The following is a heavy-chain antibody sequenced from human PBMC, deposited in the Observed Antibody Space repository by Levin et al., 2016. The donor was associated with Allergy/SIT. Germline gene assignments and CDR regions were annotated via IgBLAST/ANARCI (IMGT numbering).Heavy chain of an antibody. D-gene: IGHD3-10*01. CDR1: GGSIINNSYY. CDR3: ARIMIRGEGWIDP. V-gene: IGHV4-39*01. J-gene: IGHJ5*02. Sequence: SETLSLTCTVSGGSIINNSYYWGWIRQPPGKGLECIGSIYYSGSTHYNPSFKTRVTISVDTPKNQFSLSLSSVTAADTGVYYCARIMIRGEGWIDPWGQGALVTVAS. CDR2: IYYSGST.